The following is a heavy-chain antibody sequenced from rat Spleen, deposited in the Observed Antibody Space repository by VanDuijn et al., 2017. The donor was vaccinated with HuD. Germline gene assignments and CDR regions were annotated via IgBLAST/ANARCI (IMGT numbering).Heavy chain of an antibody. CDR2: INYDGSST. D-gene: IGHD1-11*01. CDR1: GFTFSDYY. J-gene: IGHJ1*01. Sequence: EVQLVESGGGLVQPGRSLKLSCAASGFTFSDYYMAWVRQAPTKGLEWVATINYDGSSTYYRDSVKGRFTISRDNAKSTLYLQMDSLRSEDTATYYCARRDPSYWYFDFWGPGTMVTVSS. CDR3: ARRDPSYWYFDF. V-gene: IGHV5-7*01.